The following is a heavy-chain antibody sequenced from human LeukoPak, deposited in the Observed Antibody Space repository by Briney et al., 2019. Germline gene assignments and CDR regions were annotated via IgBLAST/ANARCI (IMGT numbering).Heavy chain of an antibody. CDR3: AIAGGYIYGYFDY. V-gene: IGHV3-7*03. J-gene: IGHJ4*02. Sequence: GGSMRLSSAASGFPFSSYWMSWVRQAPGKGLEWVANIKQEGSEKYYVDSVKGRFTIARDNAKNSLYLQMNSLRAEDTAVYYCAIAGGYIYGYFDYWGQGTLVTVSS. CDR1: GFPFSSYW. CDR2: IKQEGSEK. D-gene: IGHD5-18*01.